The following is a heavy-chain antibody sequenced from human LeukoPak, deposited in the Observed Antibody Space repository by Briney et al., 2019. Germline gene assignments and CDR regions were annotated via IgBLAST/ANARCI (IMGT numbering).Heavy chain of an antibody. V-gene: IGHV3-23*01. CDR1: GFTFSTYA. CDR3: AKRLGVTVAGSRGHYYFDY. J-gene: IGHJ4*02. Sequence: GGSLRLSCAASGFTFSTYAMSWVRQAPGKGLEWVSAMSGSGGSTYYADSVKGRFTISRDNSKSTLFLQMNSLRAEDTAVYYCAKRLGVTVAGSRGHYYFDYWGQGTLVTVSS. D-gene: IGHD6-19*01. CDR2: MSGSGGST.